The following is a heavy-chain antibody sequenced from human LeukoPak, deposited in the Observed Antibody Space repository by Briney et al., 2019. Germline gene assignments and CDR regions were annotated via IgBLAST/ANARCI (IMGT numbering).Heavy chain of an antibody. V-gene: IGHV4-38-2*01. CDR3: AGYPTVVVVPAAITGDAFDI. Sequence: SETLSLTCAVSGYSISSGYYWGWMRQPPGKRLYCLLGVYLSGSTSYNPSLKSRVTISVDTSKNQFSLKLSPVTAADTAVYYCAGYPTVVVVPAAITGDAFDIWGQGTMVTVSS. CDR2: VYLSGST. CDR1: GYSISSGYY. J-gene: IGHJ3*02. D-gene: IGHD2-2*02.